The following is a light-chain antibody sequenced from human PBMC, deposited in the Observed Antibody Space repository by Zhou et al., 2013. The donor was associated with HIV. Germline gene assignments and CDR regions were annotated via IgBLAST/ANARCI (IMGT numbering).Light chain of an antibody. CDR3: QQSYSTPYS. V-gene: IGKV1-13*02. J-gene: IGKJ2*03. CDR2: DAS. Sequence: AIQLTQSPSSLSASVGDRVTITCRASQGISSALAWYQQKPGKPPKLLIYDASSLQSGVPSRFSGSGSGTHFTLTISSLQPEDFATYYCQQSYSTPYSFGQGTKLEIK. CDR1: QGISSA.